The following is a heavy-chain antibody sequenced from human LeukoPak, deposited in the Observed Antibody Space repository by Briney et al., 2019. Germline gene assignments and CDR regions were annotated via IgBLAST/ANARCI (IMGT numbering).Heavy chain of an antibody. V-gene: IGHV3-43D*03. Sequence: PGGSLRLSCAASGFTFDDYAMHWVRQAPGKGLEWVSLISWDGGSTYYADSVKGRFTISRDNSKNSLYLQMNSLRAEDTALYYCAKASCSGGSCYAGDFDYWGQGTLVTVSS. CDR3: AKASCSGGSCYAGDFDY. J-gene: IGHJ4*02. CDR2: ISWDGGST. CDR1: GFTFDDYA. D-gene: IGHD2-15*01.